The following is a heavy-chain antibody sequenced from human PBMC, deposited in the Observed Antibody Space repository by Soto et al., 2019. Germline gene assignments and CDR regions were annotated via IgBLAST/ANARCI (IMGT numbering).Heavy chain of an antibody. V-gene: IGHV3-30*04. CDR1: GFTFTTYA. CDR3: ARDQCFGGGRSGYYFDI. CDR2: ISNDGSVK. D-gene: IGHD6-25*01. J-gene: IGHJ4*02. Sequence: QVQLVESGGGVVQPGRSLRLSCAASGFTFTTYAIHWIRQAPGKGLEWVAVISNDGSVKYYEESVKGLFTISRDNSKNTLYLQMYSLRSDDTVVYYCARDQCFGGGRSGYYFDIWGQVTLVIVAS.